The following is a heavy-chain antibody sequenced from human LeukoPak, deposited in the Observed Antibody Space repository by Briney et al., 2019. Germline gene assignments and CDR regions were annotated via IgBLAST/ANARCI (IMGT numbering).Heavy chain of an antibody. Sequence: SETLSLTCAVYGGSFSGYYWSWIRQSPGKGLEWIGEINHSGSTNYNPSLKSRVTISVDTSKNQFSLKLSSVTAADMAVYYCARGRLIVLMVYAIGGFDPWGQGTLVTVSS. CDR1: GGSFSGYY. J-gene: IGHJ5*02. D-gene: IGHD2-8*01. CDR2: INHSGST. V-gene: IGHV4-34*01. CDR3: ARGRLIVLMVYAIGGFDP.